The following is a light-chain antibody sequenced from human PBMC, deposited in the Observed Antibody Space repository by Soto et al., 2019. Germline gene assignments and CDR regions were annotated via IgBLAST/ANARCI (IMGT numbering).Light chain of an antibody. CDR2: DAS. V-gene: IGKV3-11*01. Sequence: EIVLTQSPATLSLFPGERATLSCRASQSFSSYLAWYQQKPGQAPRLLIYDASNRATGIPARFSGSGSGTDFTLTISSLEPEDFAVYYCQHRSTWWTFGQGTKVEIK. CDR1: QSFSSY. CDR3: QHRSTWWT. J-gene: IGKJ1*01.